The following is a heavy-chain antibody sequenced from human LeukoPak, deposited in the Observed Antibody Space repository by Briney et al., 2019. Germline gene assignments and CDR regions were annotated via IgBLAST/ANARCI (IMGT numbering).Heavy chain of an antibody. V-gene: IGHV3-30-3*01. CDR2: ISYDGSNK. CDR3: ARVMIVPGAFDI. Sequence: GGSLRLSCAASGFTFSGYAMHWVRQAPGKGLEWVAVISYDGSNKYYADSVKGRFTISRDNSKNTLYLQMNSLRAEDTAVYYCARVMIVPGAFDIWGQGTMVTVSS. J-gene: IGHJ3*02. CDR1: GFTFSGYA. D-gene: IGHD2-8*01.